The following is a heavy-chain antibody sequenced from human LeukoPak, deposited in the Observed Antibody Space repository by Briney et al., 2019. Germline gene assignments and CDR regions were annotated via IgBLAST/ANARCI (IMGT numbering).Heavy chain of an antibody. J-gene: IGHJ6*04. Sequence: PGGSLRLSCAASGSTFSSYEMNWVRQAPGKGLEWVSYISSSGSTIYYADSVKGRFTISRDNAKNSLYLQMNSLRVEDTAVYYCAELGITMIGGVWGKGTTVTISS. CDR2: ISSSGSTI. CDR1: GSTFSSYE. D-gene: IGHD3-10*02. V-gene: IGHV3-48*03. CDR3: AELGITMIGGV.